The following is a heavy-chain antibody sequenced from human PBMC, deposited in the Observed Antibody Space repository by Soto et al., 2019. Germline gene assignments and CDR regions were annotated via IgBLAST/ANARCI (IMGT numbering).Heavy chain of an antibody. CDR1: GFTFSSYW. V-gene: IGHV3-74*01. J-gene: IGHJ4*02. CDR3: AKDLIGELKSLFVFDY. D-gene: IGHD3-10*01. Sequence: GGSLRLSCAASGFTFSSYWMHWVRQAPGKGLVWVSGINNDGSNKNYADSVKGRFTISRDNSKNTLYLQMNSLRAEDTAVYYCAKDLIGELKSLFVFDYWGQGTLVTVS. CDR2: INNDGSNK.